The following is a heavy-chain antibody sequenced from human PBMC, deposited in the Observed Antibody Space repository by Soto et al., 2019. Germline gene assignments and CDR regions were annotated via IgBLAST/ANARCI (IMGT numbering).Heavy chain of an antibody. Sequence: QVQLQQWGAGLLKPSETLSLTCAVYGGSFSGYYWSWIRQPPGKGLEWIGEINHSGSTNYNPSLKNRGTISVDTSKNQFSLKLSSVTAADTAVYYCARDRGKDIVEVPAYYYYMDVWGKGTTVTVSS. J-gene: IGHJ6*03. V-gene: IGHV4-34*01. CDR2: INHSGST. CDR3: ARDRGKDIVEVPAYYYYMDV. D-gene: IGHD2-2*01. CDR1: GGSFSGYY.